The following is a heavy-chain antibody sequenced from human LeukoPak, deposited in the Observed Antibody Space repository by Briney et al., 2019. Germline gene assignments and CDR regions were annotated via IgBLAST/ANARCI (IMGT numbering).Heavy chain of an antibody. V-gene: IGHV3-30*02. J-gene: IGHJ6*03. CDR1: GFTFSSYG. CDR3: AKVILVDTAMVTVTYYYYYMDV. D-gene: IGHD5-18*01. Sequence: GGSLRLSCAASGFTFSSYGMHWVRQAPGKGLEGVAVIRYDGSNKYYADSVKGRFTISRDNSKNTLYLQMNSLRAEDTAVYYCAKVILVDTAMVTVTYYYYYMDVWGKGTTVTVSS. CDR2: IRYDGSNK.